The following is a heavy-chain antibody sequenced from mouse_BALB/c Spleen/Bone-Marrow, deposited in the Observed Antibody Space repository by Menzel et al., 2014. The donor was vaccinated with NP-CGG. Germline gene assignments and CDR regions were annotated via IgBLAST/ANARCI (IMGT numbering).Heavy chain of an antibody. D-gene: IGHD1-1*02. V-gene: IGHV1-9*01. CDR3: ASFYGRFAY. CDR2: ILPGSGST. J-gene: IGHJ3*01. CDR1: GYTFGSYW. Sequence: QVTLKECGPELMKPGASVKISCKATGYTFGSYWIEWVKQRPGHGLEWIGEILPGSGSTNYNEKFKGKATFTADTSSNTAYMQLSSLTSEDSAVYYCASFYGRFAYWGQGTLVTVSA.